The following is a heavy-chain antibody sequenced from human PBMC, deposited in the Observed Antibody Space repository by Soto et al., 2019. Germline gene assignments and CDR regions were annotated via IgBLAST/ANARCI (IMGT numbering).Heavy chain of an antibody. J-gene: IGHJ5*02. CDR2: INAGNGNT. CDR1: GYTFTSYA. D-gene: IGHD1-26*01. V-gene: IGHV1-3*01. Sequence: ASVKVSCKASGYTFTSYAMHWVRQAPGQRLEWMGWINAGNGNTKYSQKFQGRVTITRDTSTSTVYMELSSLRSEDTAVYYCARRIVGAADNWFDPWGQGTLVTVSS. CDR3: ARRIVGAADNWFDP.